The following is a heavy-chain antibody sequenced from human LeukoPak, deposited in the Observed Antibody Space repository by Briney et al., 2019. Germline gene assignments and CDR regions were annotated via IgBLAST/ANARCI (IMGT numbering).Heavy chain of an antibody. V-gene: IGHV3-64*01. CDR1: GFTFSAYA. CDR2: VSSNGGST. CDR3: ARASTYYYGSGSYLAN. J-gene: IGHJ4*02. D-gene: IGHD3-10*01. Sequence: GRSLRLSCAASGFTFSAYAMHWVRQAPGKGLEYVSVVSSNGGSTYYANSVKGRFTISRDNSNNTLYLQMGSLRAEDMAVYYCARASTYYYGSGSYLANWGQGTLVTVSS.